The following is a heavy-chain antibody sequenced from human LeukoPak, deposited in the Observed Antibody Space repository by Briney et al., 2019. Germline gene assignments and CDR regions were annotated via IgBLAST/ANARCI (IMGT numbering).Heavy chain of an antibody. J-gene: IGHJ4*02. CDR1: GFIFSIYE. D-gene: IGHD1-26*01. Sequence: PGGSLRLSCAASGFIFSIYEMHWVRQAPGKGLEWVSYISSSGSAIYYADSVKGRFTISRDNSKNTLYLQMNSLRAEDTAVYYCAKELRGSKVYFDYWGQGTLVTVSS. V-gene: IGHV3-48*03. CDR2: ISSSGSAI. CDR3: AKELRGSKVYFDY.